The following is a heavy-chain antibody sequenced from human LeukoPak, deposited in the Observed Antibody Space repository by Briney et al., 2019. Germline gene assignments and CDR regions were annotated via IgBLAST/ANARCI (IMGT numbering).Heavy chain of an antibody. V-gene: IGHV3-7*01. CDR1: GFSFRSYG. CDR3: ARVDGYEVLRY. Sequence: GGSLRLFCSASGFSFRSYGMTWVRQAPGKGLEWVANIKQDGSEKYYVDSVKGRFTISRDNARNSLYLQMNSLRAEDTAVYYCARVDGYEVLRYWGQGTLATVSS. D-gene: IGHD3-9*01. J-gene: IGHJ4*02. CDR2: IKQDGSEK.